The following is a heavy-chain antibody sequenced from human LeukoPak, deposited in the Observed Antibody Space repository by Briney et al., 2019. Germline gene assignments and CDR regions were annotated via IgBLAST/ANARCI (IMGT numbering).Heavy chain of an antibody. J-gene: IGHJ4*02. CDR3: TKRYNLYYFDY. D-gene: IGHD1-20*01. V-gene: IGHV3-23*01. Sequence: GGSLRLSCAASGFTFSSYAMSWVRQAPGKGLEWVSSISSSGDYTYYGDSVKGRFTISRDNSKDTLFLQMNSLRVEDTAVYYCTKRYNLYYFDYWGQGTLVTVSS. CDR1: GFTFSSYA. CDR2: ISSSGDYT.